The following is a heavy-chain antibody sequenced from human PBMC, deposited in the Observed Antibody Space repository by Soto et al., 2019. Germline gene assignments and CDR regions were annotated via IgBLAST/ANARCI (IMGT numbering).Heavy chain of an antibody. CDR3: AGDLGYCRSGHCWRARCDP. D-gene: IGHD2-15*01. J-gene: IGHJ5*02. CDR1: GYTFSSHG. V-gene: IGHV1-18*01. Sequence: QVQLVQSGAEVKKPGTSVKVSCTASGYTFSSHGISWVRQAPGQGLQWIGWVSGDNANTNHARSLQGRVTMTTHTXTNTGRMESRCLRSDATAVYCCAGDLGYCRSGHCWRARCDPWGLGALVIVSS. CDR2: VSGDNANT.